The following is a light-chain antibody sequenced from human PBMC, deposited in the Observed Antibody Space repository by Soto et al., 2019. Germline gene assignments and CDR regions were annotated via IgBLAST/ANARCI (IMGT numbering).Light chain of an antibody. CDR1: SSDVGAYNY. CDR2: EVT. V-gene: IGLV2-8*01. J-gene: IGLJ1*01. CDR3: CSYADNTDYV. Sequence: QSVLTHPPSASGSVGQSFTISCTGTSSDVGAYNYVSWYQQHPGKAPKLMIYEVTRRPSGVPDRFSGSKSGNTASLNVSGLQAEDEADYYCCSYADNTDYVFGTGTKVTV.